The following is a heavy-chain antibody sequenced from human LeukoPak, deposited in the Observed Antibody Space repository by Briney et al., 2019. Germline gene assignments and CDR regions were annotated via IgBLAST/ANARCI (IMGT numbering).Heavy chain of an antibody. D-gene: IGHD3-10*01. Sequence: SVKVSCKASGGTFGSYAISWVRQAPGQGLEWMGGVIPIFGTANYAQKFQGRVTITADESTSTAYMELSSLRSEDTAVYYCARWRASGGYYYYYYMDVWGKGTTVTVSS. CDR2: VIPIFGTA. CDR3: ARWRASGGYYYYYYMDV. CDR1: GGTFGSYA. V-gene: IGHV1-69*13. J-gene: IGHJ6*03.